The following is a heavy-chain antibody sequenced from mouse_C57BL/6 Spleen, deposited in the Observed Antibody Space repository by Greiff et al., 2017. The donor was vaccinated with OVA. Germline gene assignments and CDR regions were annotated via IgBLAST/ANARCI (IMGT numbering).Heavy chain of an antibody. CDR2: IYPSDSET. CDR1: GYTFTSYW. J-gene: IGHJ1*03. Sequence: QVQLQQPGAELVRPGSSVKLSCKASGYTFTSYWMDWVKQRPGQGLEWIGNIYPSDSETHYNQKFKDKATLTVDKSSSTAYMQLSSLTSEDSAVYYCARTGTTVDWYFDVWGTGTTVTVSS. D-gene: IGHD1-1*01. CDR3: ARTGTTVDWYFDV. V-gene: IGHV1-61*01.